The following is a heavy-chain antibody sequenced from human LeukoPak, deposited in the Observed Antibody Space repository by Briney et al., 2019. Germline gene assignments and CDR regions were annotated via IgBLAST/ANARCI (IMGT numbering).Heavy chain of an antibody. D-gene: IGHD6-19*01. CDR1: GGTFSSYA. Sequence: SVKVSCKASGGTFSSYAISWVRQAPGQGLEWMGGIIPIFGTANYAQKFQGRVTITADKSTSTAYMELSSLRSEDTAVYYCARDSVAGGYGYYFDYWGQGTLVTVSS. V-gene: IGHV1-69*06. CDR3: ARDSVAGGYGYYFDY. CDR2: IIPIFGTA. J-gene: IGHJ4*02.